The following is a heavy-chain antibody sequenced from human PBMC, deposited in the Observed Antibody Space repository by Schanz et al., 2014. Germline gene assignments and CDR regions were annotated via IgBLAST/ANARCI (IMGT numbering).Heavy chain of an antibody. CDR3: ARGSPENMIRGELDY. CDR2: MQPDSGKT. V-gene: IGHV1-8*01. D-gene: IGHD3-10*01. Sequence: QVQLVQSGAELRKPGTSVKVSCKTSGYTFSNDDINWVRQAIGQGPEWMGWMQPDSGKTHYAEKFQGRVAMTRDVSISTAYMELSSLASEDTAVYYCARGSPENMIRGELDYWGQGTLVIVSS. J-gene: IGHJ4*02. CDR1: GYTFSNDD.